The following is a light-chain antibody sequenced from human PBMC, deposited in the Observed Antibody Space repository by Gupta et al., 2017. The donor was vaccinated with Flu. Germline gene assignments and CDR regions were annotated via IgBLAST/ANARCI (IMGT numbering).Light chain of an antibody. Sequence: EIVMTQSPATLSVSPGERATLSCGASQSVSSNLAWYQQKPGQAPRLLIYGTSTRATGIPARFSGSGSGTELTLTISSLQSEDFAVYYCQQYNNWPLTFGGGTKVEIK. CDR1: QSVSSN. V-gene: IGKV3-15*01. CDR3: QQYNNWPLT. J-gene: IGKJ4*01. CDR2: GTS.